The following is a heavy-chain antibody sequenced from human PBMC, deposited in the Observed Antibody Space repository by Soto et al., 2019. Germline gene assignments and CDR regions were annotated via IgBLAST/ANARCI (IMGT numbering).Heavy chain of an antibody. V-gene: IGHV3-7*01. J-gene: IGHJ3*02. D-gene: IGHD3-10*01. CDR3: AGGLMGGSGSCVAFKI. Sequence: GGSLRLSCAASGFTFSSYWMSWVRQAPGKGLEWVANIKQDGSEKYYVDSVKGRFTISRDNAKNSLYLQMNLLRAEDTALYYFAGGLMGGSGSCVAFKIWGQGTMVTV. CDR1: GFTFSSYW. CDR2: IKQDGSEK.